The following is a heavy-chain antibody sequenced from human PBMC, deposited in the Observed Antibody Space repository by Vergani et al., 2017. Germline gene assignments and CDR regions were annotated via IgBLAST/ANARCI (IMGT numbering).Heavy chain of an antibody. CDR1: GGTFSSYD. Sequence: QVQLVQSGAEVKKPGSSVKVSCKASGGTFSSYDISWVRQAPGQGLELMGGISPIFGTANYAQKFQGRVTITADESTSTAYMELSSLRSEDTAVYYCARREVAAAGNFDYWGQGTLVTVSS. V-gene: IGHV1-69*01. CDR3: ARREVAAAGNFDY. CDR2: ISPIFGTA. J-gene: IGHJ4*02. D-gene: IGHD6-13*01.